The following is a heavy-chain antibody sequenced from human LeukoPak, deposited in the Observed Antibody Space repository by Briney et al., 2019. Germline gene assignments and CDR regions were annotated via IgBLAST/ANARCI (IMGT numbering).Heavy chain of an antibody. CDR3: ARGVFCSSTSCYFPDFDY. Sequence: SETLSLTCTVSGGSISSGSYYWSWIRQPAGEGLEWIGRIYTSGSTNYNPPLKSRVTISVDTSKNQFSLKLSSVTAADTAVYYCARGVFCSSTSCYFPDFDYWGQGTLVTVSS. J-gene: IGHJ4*02. CDR1: GGSISSGSYY. D-gene: IGHD2-2*01. CDR2: IYTSGST. V-gene: IGHV4-61*02.